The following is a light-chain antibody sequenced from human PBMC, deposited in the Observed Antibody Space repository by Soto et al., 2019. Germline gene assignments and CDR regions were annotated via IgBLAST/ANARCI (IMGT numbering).Light chain of an antibody. Sequence: DIQMTQSTSSLSASVGDRVSISCRTSQNIDRYLNWYQQKPGKAPQVLISGAASLQSGVPSRFSGSGSGTEFTLSISSLQPEDFATYFCQQSYSAPYTFGQGTRLE. V-gene: IGKV1-39*01. CDR3: QQSYSAPYT. CDR1: QNIDRY. CDR2: GAA. J-gene: IGKJ2*01.